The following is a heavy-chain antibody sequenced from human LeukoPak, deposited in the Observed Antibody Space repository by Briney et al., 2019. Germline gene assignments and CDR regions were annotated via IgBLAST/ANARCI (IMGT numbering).Heavy chain of an antibody. Sequence: GASVKVSCKASGGTFSSYAISWVRQAPGQGLEWMGRIIPIFGTVKYAQKFQGRVTITTDESPSTAYMELSSLRSEDTAVYYCAREGIAAAGTVLWFDPWGQGTLVTVSS. CDR1: GGTFSSYA. CDR2: IIPIFGTV. J-gene: IGHJ5*02. V-gene: IGHV1-69*05. CDR3: AREGIAAAGTVLWFDP. D-gene: IGHD6-13*01.